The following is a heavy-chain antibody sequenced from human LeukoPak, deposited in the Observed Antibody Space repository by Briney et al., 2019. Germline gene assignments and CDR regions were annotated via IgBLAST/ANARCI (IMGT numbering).Heavy chain of an antibody. V-gene: IGHV1-8*01. J-gene: IGHJ4*02. D-gene: IGHD6-19*01. CDR3: ARGQSGWHGLDFDY. CDR2: MNPNSGNT. Sequence: GASVKVSCKASRYTFTSYDINWVRQATGQGLEWLGWMNPNSGNTGYAQKFQGRVTMTRNTSISTAYMELSSLRSEDTAVYYCARGQSGWHGLDFDYWGQGTLVTVSS. CDR1: RYTFTSYD.